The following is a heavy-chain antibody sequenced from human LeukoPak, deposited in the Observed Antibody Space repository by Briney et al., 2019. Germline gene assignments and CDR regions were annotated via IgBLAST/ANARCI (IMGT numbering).Heavy chain of an antibody. CDR1: GGTFSSYA. Sequence: GASVKVSCKASGGTFSSYAISWVRQAPGQGLEWMGGIIPIFGTANYAKKFQGRVTITTDESTSTAYMELSSLRSEDTAVYYCARDSSGYREPPYYFDYWGQGTLVTVSS. CDR3: ARDSSGYREPPYYFDY. CDR2: IIPIFGTA. D-gene: IGHD3-22*01. V-gene: IGHV1-69*05. J-gene: IGHJ4*02.